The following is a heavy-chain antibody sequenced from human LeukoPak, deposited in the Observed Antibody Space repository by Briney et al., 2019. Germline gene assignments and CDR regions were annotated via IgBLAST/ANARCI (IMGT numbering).Heavy chain of an antibody. D-gene: IGHD6-25*01. CDR1: GGSISSYY. J-gene: IGHJ6*03. CDR3: ARCGIAANYYYYYMDV. Sequence: SETLSLTCTVSGGSISSYYWSWIRQPAGKGLEWIGRIYTSGSTNYNPSLKSRVTMSVDTSKNQFSLKLSSVTAADTALYYCARCGIAANYYYYYMDVWGKGTTVTVSS. V-gene: IGHV4-4*07. CDR2: IYTSGST.